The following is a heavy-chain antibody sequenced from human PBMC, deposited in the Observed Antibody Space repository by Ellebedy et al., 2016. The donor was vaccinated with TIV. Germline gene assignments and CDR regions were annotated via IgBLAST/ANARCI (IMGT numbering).Heavy chain of an antibody. D-gene: IGHD6-19*01. CDR2: ISAGGGST. J-gene: IGHJ4*02. Sequence: GESLKISXAASGFTFTNYAMAWVRQAPGKGLEWVSVISAGGGSTYYADPVKGRFTISRDNLKNTLFLEMSSLRPEDAALFYCARVNGTAWFPPRFFDYWGQGTLVPVSS. CDR1: GFTFTNYA. CDR3: ARVNGTAWFPPRFFDY. V-gene: IGHV3-23*01.